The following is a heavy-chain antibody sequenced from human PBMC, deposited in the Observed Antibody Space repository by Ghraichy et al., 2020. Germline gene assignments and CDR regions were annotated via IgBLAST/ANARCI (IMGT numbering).Heavy chain of an antibody. CDR1: GFTFSNFA. D-gene: IGHD5-24*01. CDR2: ISGSGDST. J-gene: IGHJ4*02. V-gene: IGHV3-23*01. CDR3: AKGFRGAGFYSLDF. Sequence: GGSLRLSCAASGFTFSNFAMSWVRQAPGKGLEWVSAISGSGDSTYYADSVKGRFAISRDNFKNTLYLQMNSLTAEDTAVFYCAKGFRGAGFYSLDFWGQGTLVTVSS.